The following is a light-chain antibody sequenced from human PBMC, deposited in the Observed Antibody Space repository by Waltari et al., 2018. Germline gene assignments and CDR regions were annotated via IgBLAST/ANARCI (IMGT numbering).Light chain of an antibody. V-gene: IGKV3-20*01. CDR3: QHYVSLPVT. Sequence: EIVFTQSPGTLSLSPGERGTLPCRASPSLSIYLAWYQQKPGRAPRLLIYHASSRATGVPDRFSGSGSGTDFSLTISRLEPEDFAVYYCQHYVSLPVTFGQGTKVEIK. CDR1: PSLSIY. J-gene: IGKJ1*01. CDR2: HAS.